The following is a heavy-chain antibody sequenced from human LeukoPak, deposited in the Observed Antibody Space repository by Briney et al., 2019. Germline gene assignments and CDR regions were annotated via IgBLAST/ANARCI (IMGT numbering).Heavy chain of an antibody. CDR3: TIGVFPNY. D-gene: IGHD2-21*01. V-gene: IGHV3-49*04. J-gene: IGHJ4*02. CDR1: GFTFGDYA. CDR2: IRSKAYGCTT. Sequence: GRSLRLSCTAAGFTFGDYAMSWVSQAPGKGLEWVGFIRSKAYGCTTEYAAAVKGTFTISRDDSKIIAYLQMNSLKTEDTAVYYCTIGVFPNYWGQGTLVTVSS.